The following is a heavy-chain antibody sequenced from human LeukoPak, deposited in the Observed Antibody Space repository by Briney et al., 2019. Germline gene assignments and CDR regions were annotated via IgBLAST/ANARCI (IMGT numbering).Heavy chain of an antibody. V-gene: IGHV3-33*06. CDR3: AKGGVYYYYYYMDV. CDR2: IWYDGSNK. J-gene: IGHJ6*03. Sequence: PGGSLRLSCAASGFTFSSYGMHWVRQAPGKGLEWVAVIWYDGSNKYYADSVKDRFTISRDNSKNTLYLQMNSLRAEDTAVYYCAKGGVYYYYYYMDVWGKGTTVTVSS. CDR1: GFTFSSYG. D-gene: IGHD3-10*01.